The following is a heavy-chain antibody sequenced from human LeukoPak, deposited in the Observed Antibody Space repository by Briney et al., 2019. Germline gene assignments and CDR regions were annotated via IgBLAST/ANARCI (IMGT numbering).Heavy chain of an antibody. V-gene: IGHV3-66*01. D-gene: IGHD1-26*01. Sequence: PGGSLRLFCAASGFTVSSNYMSWVRQAPGKGLEWVSVIYSGGSTYYADSVKGRFTISRDNSKNTLYLQMSSLRAEDTAVYYCARENSGSYPYYYYYGMDVWGQGTTVTVSS. J-gene: IGHJ6*02. CDR3: ARENSGSYPYYYYYGMDV. CDR2: IYSGGST. CDR1: GFTVSSNY.